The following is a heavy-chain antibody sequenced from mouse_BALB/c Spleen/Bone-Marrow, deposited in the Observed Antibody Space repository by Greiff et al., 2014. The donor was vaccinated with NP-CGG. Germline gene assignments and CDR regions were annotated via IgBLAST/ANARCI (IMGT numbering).Heavy chain of an antibody. D-gene: IGHD4-1*01. CDR1: GDSITRGY. CDR3: ATGYYFDY. CDR2: ITYSANT. J-gene: IGHJ2*01. V-gene: IGHV3-8*02. Sequence: DVKLVESGPSLVKPSQTLSLTCSVTGDSITRGYWNWIRKFPGNKLEYMGYITYSANTYYNPSLKSRLSITRDTSKNQYYPQLNSVTTEDTATYYCATGYYFDYWGQGTTLTVSS.